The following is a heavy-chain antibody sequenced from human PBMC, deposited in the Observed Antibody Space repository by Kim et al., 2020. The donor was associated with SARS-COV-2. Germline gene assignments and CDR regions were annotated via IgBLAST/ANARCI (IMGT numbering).Heavy chain of an antibody. Sequence: SQKFQGRVTITRDTSASTAYMELSSLRSEDTAVYYCARDDDFWSGYEFDYWGQGTLVTVSS. V-gene: IGHV1-3*01. J-gene: IGHJ4*02. CDR3: ARDDDFWSGYEFDY. D-gene: IGHD3-3*01.